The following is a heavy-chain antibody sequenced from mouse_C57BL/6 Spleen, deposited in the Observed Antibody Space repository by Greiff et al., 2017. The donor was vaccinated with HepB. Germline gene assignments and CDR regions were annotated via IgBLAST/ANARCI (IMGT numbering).Heavy chain of an antibody. D-gene: IGHD1-1*01. Sequence: VKLQQPGTELVKPGASVKLSCKASGYTFTSYWMHWVKQRPGQGLEWIGNINPSNGGTNYNEKFKSKATLTVDKSSSTAYMQLSSLTSEDSAVYYCARCVLYYYGGSPTLAYWGQGTLVTVSA. V-gene: IGHV1-53*01. CDR1: GYTFTSYW. J-gene: IGHJ3*01. CDR3: ARCVLYYYGGSPTLAY. CDR2: INPSNGGT.